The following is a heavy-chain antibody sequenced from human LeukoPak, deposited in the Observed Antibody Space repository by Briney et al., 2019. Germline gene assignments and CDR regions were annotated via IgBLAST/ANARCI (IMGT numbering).Heavy chain of an antibody. D-gene: IGHD3-10*01. J-gene: IGHJ6*02. CDR3: ASDGSGGYYYYGMDV. V-gene: IGHV4-30-2*05. CDR2: IYYSGST. CDR1: GGSISSGGYS. Sequence: SQTLSLTCAVSGGSISSGGYSWSWIRQPPGKGLEWIGYIYYSGSTYYNPSLKSRVTISVDTSKNQFSLKLSSVTAADTAVYYCASDGSGGYYYYGMDVWGQGTTVTVSS.